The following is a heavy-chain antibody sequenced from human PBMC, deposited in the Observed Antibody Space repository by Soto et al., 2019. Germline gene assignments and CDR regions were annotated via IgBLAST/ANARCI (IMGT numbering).Heavy chain of an antibody. CDR1: GYTFTSYG. CDR3: AREGVAPYYYYGMDV. D-gene: IGHD5-12*01. Sequence: ASVKVSCKASGYTFTSYGISWVRQAPGQGLEWMGWISPYNGNTNYAQTFQGRVTMTTDTSTSTVHMEVRSLRSDDTAVYYCAREGVAPYYYYGMDVWGQGTTVTVSS. CDR2: ISPYNGNT. V-gene: IGHV1-18*01. J-gene: IGHJ6*02.